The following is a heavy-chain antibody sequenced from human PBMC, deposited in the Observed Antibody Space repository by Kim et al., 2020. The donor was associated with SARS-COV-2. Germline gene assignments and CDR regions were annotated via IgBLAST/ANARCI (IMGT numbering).Heavy chain of an antibody. Sequence: GGSLRLSCAASGFTFSSYAMHWVRQAPGKGLEWVAVISYDGSNKYYADSVKGRFTISRDNSKNTLYLQMNSLRAEDTAVYYCARGVNWNYFVSPSHTFDYWGQGTLVTVSS. CDR1: GFTFSSYA. V-gene: IGHV3-30*04. D-gene: IGHD1-7*01. CDR2: ISYDGSNK. J-gene: IGHJ4*02. CDR3: ARGVNWNYFVSPSHTFDY.